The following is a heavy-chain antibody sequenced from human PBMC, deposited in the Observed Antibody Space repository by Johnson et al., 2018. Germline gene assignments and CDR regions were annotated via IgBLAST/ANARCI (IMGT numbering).Heavy chain of an antibody. Sequence: QVQLVQSGGGVVQPGRSLRLSCAASGFIFSTYAMHWVRQAPGKGLQWVAVISFDGSHEYYLDSVKGRFTISRDNSKNTLYLQINTLRVEDTAVYYCARDGHSSGFYSYYMDVWGGGTTVAVSS. J-gene: IGHJ6*03. CDR3: ARDGHSSGFYSYYMDV. CDR2: ISFDGSHE. CDR1: GFIFSTYA. V-gene: IGHV3-30-3*01. D-gene: IGHD6-19*01.